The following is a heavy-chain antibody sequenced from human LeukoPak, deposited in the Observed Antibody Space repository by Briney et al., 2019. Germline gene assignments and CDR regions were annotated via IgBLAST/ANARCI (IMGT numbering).Heavy chain of an antibody. D-gene: IGHD3-3*01. V-gene: IGHV3-48*03. CDR1: GFTFSSYE. CDR3: ARGLTYYDFWSGYYPF. J-gene: IGHJ4*02. CDR2: ISSSGSTI. Sequence: GGSLRLSCAASGFTFSSYEMNWVRQAPGEGLEWVSYISSSGSTIYYADSVKGRFTISRDNAKNSLYLQMNSLRAEDTAVYYCARGLTYYDFWSGYYPFWGQGTLVTVSS.